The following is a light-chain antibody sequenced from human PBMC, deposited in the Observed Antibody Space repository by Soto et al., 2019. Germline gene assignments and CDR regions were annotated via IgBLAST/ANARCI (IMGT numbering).Light chain of an antibody. V-gene: IGKV1-9*01. Sequence: LRQSRATLSLTPVEIATLFCGASPSVANFVAWYQQKPGKVPKLLIYAASTLQSGVPSRFSGSGSGTDFTLTISSLQPEDFATYYCLLDFRYFWAFGQGTKVDI. J-gene: IGKJ1*01. CDR3: LLDFRYFWA. CDR1: PSVANF. CDR2: AAS.